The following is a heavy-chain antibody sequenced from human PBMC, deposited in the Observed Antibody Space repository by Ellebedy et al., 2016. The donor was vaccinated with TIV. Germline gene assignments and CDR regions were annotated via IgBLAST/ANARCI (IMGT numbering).Heavy chain of an antibody. CDR2: IYPGDSYI. D-gene: IGHD6-19*01. CDR1: GYGFASYW. CDR3: ARQDSSGHYYYNYGMDV. Sequence: GESLMISCEGSGYGFASYWIAWVRQMPGKGLEWMGIIYPGDSYIKYSPSFQGQVTISADPSITTAYLPWNSLKASDTAMYYCARQDSSGHYYYNYGMDVWGQGTTVTVSS. J-gene: IGHJ6*02. V-gene: IGHV5-51*01.